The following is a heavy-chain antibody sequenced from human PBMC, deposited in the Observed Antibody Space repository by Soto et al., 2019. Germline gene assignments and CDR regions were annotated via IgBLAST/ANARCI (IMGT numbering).Heavy chain of an antibody. CDR3: AREPRYNWNRRFDY. CDR2: ISYDGSNK. D-gene: IGHD1-1*01. V-gene: IGHV3-30-3*01. Sequence: GGSLRLSCAASGFTFSSYAMHWVRQAPGKGLEWVAVISYDGSNKYYADSVKGRFTISRDNSKNTLYLQMNSLRAEDTAVYYCAREPRYNWNRRFDYWGQGTLVTVSS. CDR1: GFTFSSYA. J-gene: IGHJ4*02.